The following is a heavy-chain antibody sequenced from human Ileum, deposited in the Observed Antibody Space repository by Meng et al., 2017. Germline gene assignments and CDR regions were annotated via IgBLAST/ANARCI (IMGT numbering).Heavy chain of an antibody. CDR1: GASISSGHG. CDR3: ARHIAVSGTRGFDS. Sequence: VPLQVAGPVLVQPSGALSLTCAVSGASISSGHGWSWVRQPPGKGLEWIGEMYPSGTTNYNPSLKSRVTISMDTSKNQLSLKLSSVTAADTAVYYCARHIAVSGTRGFDSWGQGTLVTVSS. D-gene: IGHD6-19*01. J-gene: IGHJ4*02. CDR2: MYPSGTT. V-gene: IGHV4-4*02.